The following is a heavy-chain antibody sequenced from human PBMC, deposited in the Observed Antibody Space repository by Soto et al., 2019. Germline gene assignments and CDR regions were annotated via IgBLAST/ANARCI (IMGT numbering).Heavy chain of an antibody. CDR2: TYYRSKWIH. V-gene: IGHV6-1*01. J-gene: IGHJ6*02. Sequence: QTRSLSCDICGYSVSSSSAAWNLIRQSPSRGLEWLGRTYYRSKWIHEYTVSMESRITINPDTSKNQFSLHIYSVTPEDTAVYYCAGVVWFRGMDVWGQGTPVTVSS. CDR3: AGVVWFRGMDV. CDR1: GYSVSSSSAA. D-gene: IGHD3-16*01.